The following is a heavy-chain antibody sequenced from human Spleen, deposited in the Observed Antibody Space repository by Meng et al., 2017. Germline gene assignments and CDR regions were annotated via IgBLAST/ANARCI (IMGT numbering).Heavy chain of an antibody. Sequence: LRLSCTVSGGSISSGGDYWSWIRQPAGKGLEWIGRIYANGGTQYTPSLKSRVTISVDTSKNQFSLNLSSVTAADTAVYYCAREAPDPNVRLFDSWGQGTLVTVSS. CDR3: AREAPDPNVRLFDS. CDR2: IYANGGT. CDR1: GGSISSGGDY. V-gene: IGHV4-61*02. J-gene: IGHJ4*02.